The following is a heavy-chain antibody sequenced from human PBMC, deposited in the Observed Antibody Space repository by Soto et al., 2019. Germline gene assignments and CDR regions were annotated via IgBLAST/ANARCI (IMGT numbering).Heavy chain of an antibody. CDR2: IYYSGST. Sequence: SETLSLTCTVSGGSISSYYWSWIRQPPGKGLKWIGYIYYSGSTNYNPSLKSRVTISVDTSKNQFSLKLSSVTAADTAVYYCARDRGDGAFDYWGQGTLVTVSS. CDR1: GGSISSYY. J-gene: IGHJ4*02. V-gene: IGHV4-59*01. CDR3: ARDRGDGAFDY.